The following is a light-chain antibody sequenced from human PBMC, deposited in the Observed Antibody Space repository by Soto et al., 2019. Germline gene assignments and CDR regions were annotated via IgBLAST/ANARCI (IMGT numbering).Light chain of an antibody. CDR1: SSDVGDYNY. CDR2: DVS. J-gene: IGLJ3*02. CDR3: SSFAGSYTFWV. Sequence: QSALTQPRSVSGSPGQSVTISGTGTSSDVGDYNYVSWYQQYPGKAPKLVIYDVSKRPSGVPDRFSGSKSGNTASLTISGLQAEDEADYYCSSFAGSYTFWVFGGGTKLTVL. V-gene: IGLV2-11*01.